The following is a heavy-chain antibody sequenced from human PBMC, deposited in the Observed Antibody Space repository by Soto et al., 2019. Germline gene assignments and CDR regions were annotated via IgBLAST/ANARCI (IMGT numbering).Heavy chain of an antibody. CDR2: IYHSGST. Sequence: SGTLALTCAASGGTIRSSDGGGTRQPTGKGLEWIGEIYHSGSTNYSPSLKSRVTTSVDKSKSQFSLTLSAVTAADTAVYFCARERGAGTYQGFDYWGQGTLVTVSS. V-gene: IGHV4-4*02. CDR1: GGTIRSSDG. J-gene: IGHJ4*02. D-gene: IGHD3-16*02. CDR3: ARERGAGTYQGFDY.